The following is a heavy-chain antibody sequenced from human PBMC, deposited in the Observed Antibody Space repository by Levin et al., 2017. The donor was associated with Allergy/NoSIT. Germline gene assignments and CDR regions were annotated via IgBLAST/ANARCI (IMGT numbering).Heavy chain of an antibody. Sequence: ASETLSLTCTVSGGSISSSSYYWGWIRQPPGKGLEWIGSIYYSGSTYYNPSLKSRVTISVDTSKNQFSLKLSSVTAADTAVYYCAREGPGSSYYFDYWGQGTLVTVSS. CDR3: AREGPGSSYYFDY. V-gene: IGHV4-39*07. CDR1: GGSISSSSYY. CDR2: IYYSGST. D-gene: IGHD5/OR15-5a*01. J-gene: IGHJ4*02.